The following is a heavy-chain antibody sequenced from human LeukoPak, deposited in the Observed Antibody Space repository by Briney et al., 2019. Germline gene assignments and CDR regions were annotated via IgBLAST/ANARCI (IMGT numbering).Heavy chain of an antibody. V-gene: IGHV4-31*03. Sequence: PSQTLSLTCTVPGGSISSGGYYWSWIRQHPGKGLEWIGYIYYSGSTYYNPSLKSRVTISVDTSKNQFSLKLSSVTAADTAVYYCARVKEVSWYVDYWGQGTLVTVSS. CDR1: GGSISSGGYY. CDR3: ARVKEVSWYVDY. D-gene: IGHD6-13*01. CDR2: IYYSGST. J-gene: IGHJ4*02.